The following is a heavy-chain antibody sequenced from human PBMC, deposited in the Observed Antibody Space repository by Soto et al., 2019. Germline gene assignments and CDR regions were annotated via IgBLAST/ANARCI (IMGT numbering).Heavy chain of an antibody. V-gene: IGHV1-69*13. CDR1: GGTFSSYA. D-gene: IGHD3-22*01. Sequence: SVKVSCKASGGTFSSYAISWVRQAPGQGLEWMGGIIPIFGTANYAQKFQGRVTITADESTSTAYMELSSLRSEDTAVYYCARRKINNHYYHSNGPFDYWGQGTLVTVSS. J-gene: IGHJ4*02. CDR3: ARRKINNHYYHSNGPFDY. CDR2: IIPIFGTA.